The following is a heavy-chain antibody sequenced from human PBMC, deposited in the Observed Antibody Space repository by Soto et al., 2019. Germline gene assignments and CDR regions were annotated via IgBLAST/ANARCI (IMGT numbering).Heavy chain of an antibody. CDR1: GFTFTSYA. D-gene: IGHD6-13*01. J-gene: IGHJ6*02. V-gene: IGHV3-23*01. Sequence: GGSLRLSCAASGFTFTSYAMSWVRQAPGKGLEWVSGISGYGGNTYYADSVKGRFTVSRDNSKNTLYLQMNSLRAEDTAVYYCAQDENSRPSGYYGMDVWGQGTTGTSP. CDR3: AQDENSRPSGYYGMDV. CDR2: ISGYGGNT.